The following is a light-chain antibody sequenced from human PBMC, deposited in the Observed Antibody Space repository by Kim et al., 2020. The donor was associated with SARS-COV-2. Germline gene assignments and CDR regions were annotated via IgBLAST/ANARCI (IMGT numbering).Light chain of an antibody. Sequence: GQSVTISCPGTNIDLGTYRYVSCYQQHPGKAPKLMISDVSKQPSGVPDRFSGSKSGNTASLTISGLQPDDEADYYCCSDAGSLHWVFGGGTKLTVL. J-gene: IGLJ3*02. CDR3: CSDAGSLHWV. CDR2: DVS. CDR1: NIDLGTYRY. V-gene: IGLV2-11*03.